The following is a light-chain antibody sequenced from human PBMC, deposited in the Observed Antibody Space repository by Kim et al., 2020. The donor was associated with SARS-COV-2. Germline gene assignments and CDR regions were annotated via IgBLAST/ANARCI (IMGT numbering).Light chain of an antibody. J-gene: IGKJ2*01. CDR1: QSVSSFY. V-gene: IGKV3-20*01. Sequence: EIVLTQSPGTLSLSPGERATLSCRTSQSVSSFYLAWYQQKPGQAPRLLIYGASNRATGIPDRFSGSGSGTDFTLTISRLEPEDFALYYCQQYGSSPPMYTFGQGTKLEI. CDR2: GAS. CDR3: QQYGSSPPMYT.